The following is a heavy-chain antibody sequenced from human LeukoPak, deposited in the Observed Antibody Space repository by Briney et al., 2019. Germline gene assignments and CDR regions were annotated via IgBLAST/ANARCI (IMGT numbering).Heavy chain of an antibody. Sequence: GGSLRLSCAASGFTFSSYAMSWVRQAPGKGLEWVSAISGSGGSTYYADSVKGRFTISRDNSKNTLYLQMNSLRAEDTAVYYCAKDLVVSYQLLLAVDYWGQGTLVTVST. V-gene: IGHV3-23*01. CDR1: GFTFSSYA. CDR2: ISGSGGST. D-gene: IGHD2-2*01. J-gene: IGHJ4*02. CDR3: AKDLVVSYQLLLAVDY.